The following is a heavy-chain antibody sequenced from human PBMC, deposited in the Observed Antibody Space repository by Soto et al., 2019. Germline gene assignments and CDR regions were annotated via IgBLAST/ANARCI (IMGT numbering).Heavy chain of an antibody. CDR1: GYRFTDSF. J-gene: IGHJ6*02. CDR2: LNPNGGGT. D-gene: IGHD3-16*01. Sequence: QVQLVQSGAEVKKPGAPVKVSCKAAGYRFTDSFIHWVRQAPGQGFERMGWLNPNGGGTNYAQKLQGRVTMTTDTSISTVFMELSSLSSDDTAVYYCARLRPLTGQYGMDVWGQGTTVTVSS. CDR3: ARLRPLTGQYGMDV. V-gene: IGHV1-2*02.